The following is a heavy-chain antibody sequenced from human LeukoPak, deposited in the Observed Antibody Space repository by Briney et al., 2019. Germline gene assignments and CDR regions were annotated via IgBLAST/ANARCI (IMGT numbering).Heavy chain of an antibody. D-gene: IGHD6-19*01. V-gene: IGHV4-34*01. CDR3: ARGSRSRRVAGTTIDY. J-gene: IGHJ4*02. CDR2: INHSGST. CDR1: GGSFSGYY. Sequence: SETLSLTCAVYGGSFSGYYWSWIRQPPGKGLEWIGEINHSGSTNCNPSLKSRVTISVDTSKNQFSLKLSSVTAADTAVYYCARGSRSRRVAGTTIDYWGQGTLVTVSS.